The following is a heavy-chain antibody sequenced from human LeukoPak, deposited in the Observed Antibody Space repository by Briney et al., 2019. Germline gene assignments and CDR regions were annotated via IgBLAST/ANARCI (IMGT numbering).Heavy chain of an antibody. D-gene: IGHD2/OR15-2a*01. CDR2: INHNGST. V-gene: IGHV4-34*01. Sequence: PSETLSLTCAVYGGSFSGYYWSWIRQPPGKGLEWIGEINHNGSTNYNPSLKSRVTISVDTSKNQFSLKLSSVTAADTAVYYCAREKVLRDLDYWGQGTLVTVSS. J-gene: IGHJ4*02. CDR1: GGSFSGYY. CDR3: AREKVLRDLDY.